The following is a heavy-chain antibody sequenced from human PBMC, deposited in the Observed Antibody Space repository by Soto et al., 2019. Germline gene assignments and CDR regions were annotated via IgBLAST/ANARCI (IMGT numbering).Heavy chain of an antibody. V-gene: IGHV1-3*01. D-gene: IGHD3-3*01. J-gene: IGHJ6*03. CDR3: ARVDYDFWSGHYTDYYYYLDV. Sequence: ASVKVSCKASGYTFTRFGIHWVRQAPGQRLEWIGWINVGNGNTKYSEKLQGRVTISRDTSASTAYMELSSLRSEDTAVYYCARVDYDFWSGHYTDYYYYLDVWGKGTTVNVSS. CDR2: INVGNGNT. CDR1: GYTFTRFG.